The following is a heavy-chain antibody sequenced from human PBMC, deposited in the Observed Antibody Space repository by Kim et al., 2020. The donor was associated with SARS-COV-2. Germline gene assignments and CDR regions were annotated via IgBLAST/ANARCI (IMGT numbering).Heavy chain of an antibody. CDR3: ARGPGYSYGLLDY. V-gene: IGHV1-46*01. J-gene: IGHJ4*02. Sequence: ASVKVSCKASGYTFTTYYIHWVRQAPGQGLEWMVRINPSDGSTNYAQKFQGRVTMTRDTSTSTVYMEVSSLRSEDTAVYYCARGPGYSYGLLDYRGQGTLVAVSS. CDR1: GYTFTTYY. D-gene: IGHD5-18*01. CDR2: INPSDGST.